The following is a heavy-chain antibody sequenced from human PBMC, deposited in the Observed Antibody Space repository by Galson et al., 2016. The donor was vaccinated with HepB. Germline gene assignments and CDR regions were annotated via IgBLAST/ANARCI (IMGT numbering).Heavy chain of an antibody. D-gene: IGHD2-15*01. CDR2: ISGPGGST. CDR3: ARYEAPSYYYFMDV. V-gene: IGHV3-23*01. J-gene: IGHJ6*03. CDR1: GFTFSSHA. Sequence: SLRLSCAASGFTFSSHAMCWVRQAPGKGLEWVSGISGPGGSTDYADSVKGRFTISRDNSKNTLYLQMNSLRAEDTALYYCARYEAPSYYYFMDVWGKGTTVTVSS.